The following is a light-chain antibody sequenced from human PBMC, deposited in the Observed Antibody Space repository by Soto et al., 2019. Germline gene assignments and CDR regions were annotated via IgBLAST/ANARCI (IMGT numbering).Light chain of an antibody. CDR3: LQDFNYPVP. J-gene: IGKJ1*01. CDR1: QGIRND. CDR2: AAS. Sequence: LQMTKSPSSPSASVGNSVTITCRASQGIRNDISWTQQKPGKAPKLMTYAASNLQSGIPSRSSGRGFGTDFALTIRCLQTEDFAIHFCLQDFNYPVPFSRGTKVEIK. V-gene: IGKV1-6*01.